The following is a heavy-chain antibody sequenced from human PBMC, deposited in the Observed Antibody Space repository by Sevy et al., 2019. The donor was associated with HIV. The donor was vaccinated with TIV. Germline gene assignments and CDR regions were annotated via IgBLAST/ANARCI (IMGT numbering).Heavy chain of an antibody. CDR2: IKQDASEK. J-gene: IGHJ4*02. V-gene: IGHV3-7*01. CDR1: GFTFSSYW. CDR3: AREGELGLYYFDY. Sequence: GGCLRLSCAASGFTFSSYWMSWVRQAPGKGLEWVANIKQDASEKYYVDSLKGRFTISRDNAKNSLYLQMNSLRAEVTAVYYCAREGELGLYYFDYWGQGTLVTVSS. D-gene: IGHD1-26*01.